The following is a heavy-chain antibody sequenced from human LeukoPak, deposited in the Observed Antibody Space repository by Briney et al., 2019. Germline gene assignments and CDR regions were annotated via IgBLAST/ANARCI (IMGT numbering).Heavy chain of an antibody. D-gene: IGHD4-17*01. CDR2: TYHSGNT. J-gene: IGHJ1*01. CDR1: GGSVSSGPYY. CDR3: ARDGGSYSDIAEYFQH. V-gene: IGHV4-61*01. Sequence: PSETLSLTCTVSGGSVSSGPYYWSWIRQPPGKGLEWIGYTYHSGNTNYNPSLKSRVTISVDRPKNQFSLKLSSVTAADTAVYYCARDGGSYSDIAEYFQHWGQGTLVTVSS.